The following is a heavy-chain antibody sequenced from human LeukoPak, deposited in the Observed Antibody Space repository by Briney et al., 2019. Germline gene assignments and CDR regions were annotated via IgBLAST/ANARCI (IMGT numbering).Heavy chain of an antibody. J-gene: IGHJ5*02. V-gene: IGHV4-39*07. Sequence: SETLSLTCTVSGGSISSSSYYWGWIRQPPGKGLEWIGSIYYSGSTYYNPSLKSRVTISVDTSKNQFSLKLSSVTAADTAVYYCAREYFGSGSHNWFDPWGQGTLATVSS. D-gene: IGHD3-10*01. CDR1: GGSISSSSYY. CDR3: AREYFGSGSHNWFDP. CDR2: IYYSGST.